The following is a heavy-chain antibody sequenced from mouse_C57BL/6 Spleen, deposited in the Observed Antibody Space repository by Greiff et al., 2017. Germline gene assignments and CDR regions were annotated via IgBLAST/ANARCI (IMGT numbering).Heavy chain of an antibody. J-gene: IGHJ4*01. D-gene: IGHD3-2*02. CDR1: GYTFTSYW. CDR2: IHPNSGST. CDR3: ARSGGSYAMDY. V-gene: IGHV1-64*01. Sequence: QVQLQQPGAELVKPGASVKLSCKASGYTFTSYWMHWVKQRPGQGLEWIGMIHPNSGSTNYNEKFKSKATLTVDKSSSTAYMQLSSLTSEDSAVYYSARSGGSYAMDYWGQGTSVTVSS.